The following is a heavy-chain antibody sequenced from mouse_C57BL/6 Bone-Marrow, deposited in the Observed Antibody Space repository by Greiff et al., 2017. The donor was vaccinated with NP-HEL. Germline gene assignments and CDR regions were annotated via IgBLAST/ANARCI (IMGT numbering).Heavy chain of an antibody. V-gene: IGHV1-82*01. CDR1: GYAFSSSW. Sequence: VQLQQSGPELVKPGASVKISCKASGYAFSSSWMNWVKQRPGKGLEWIGRLYPGDGDTNYNGKFKGKATRTADKSSSTAYMQLSSLTSEDSAVYFCARSGSSYVGYFDVWGTGTTVTVSS. J-gene: IGHJ1*03. CDR2: LYPGDGDT. CDR3: ARSGSSYVGYFDV. D-gene: IGHD1-1*01.